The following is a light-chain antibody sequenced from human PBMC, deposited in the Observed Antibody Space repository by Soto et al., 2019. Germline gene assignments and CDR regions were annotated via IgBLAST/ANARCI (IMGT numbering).Light chain of an antibody. Sequence: EIVLTQSPGTLSLSPGESATLSCRASQSVGRNYIAWYQQKPGQAPRLLISGASSRATGIPDRFSGSGSGTDFTLTISRLEPEDFALYYCQHYVERSPITFGQGTRLEIK. CDR1: QSVGRNY. V-gene: IGKV3-20*01. CDR2: GAS. CDR3: QHYVERSPIT. J-gene: IGKJ5*01.